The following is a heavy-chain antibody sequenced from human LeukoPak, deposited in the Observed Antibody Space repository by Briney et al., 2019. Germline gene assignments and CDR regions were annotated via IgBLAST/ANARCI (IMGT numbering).Heavy chain of an antibody. CDR3: AKVGRTYYYGSGSHPHLYYFDY. V-gene: IGHV3-30-3*01. CDR1: GFTFSSYA. J-gene: IGHJ4*02. Sequence: GGSLRLSCAASGFTFSSYAMHWVRQAPGKGLEWVAVISYDGSNKYYADSVKGRFTISRDNSKNTLYLQMNSLRAEDTAVYYCAKVGRTYYYGSGSHPHLYYFDYWGQGTLVTVSP. D-gene: IGHD3-10*01. CDR2: ISYDGSNK.